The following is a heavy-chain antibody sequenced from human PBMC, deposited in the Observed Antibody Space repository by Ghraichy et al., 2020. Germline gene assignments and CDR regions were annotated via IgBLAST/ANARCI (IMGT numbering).Heavy chain of an antibody. CDR1: GFTFSSYS. V-gene: IGHV3-21*01. J-gene: IGHJ5*02. Sequence: GGSLRLSCAASGFTFSSYSMNWVRQAPVKGLEWVSSISSGSFYIYYADSVKGRFTISRDNAKYSLYLQMNSLRAEETAVYYCARGLPVVTPRWFDPWGQGPLVTVSS. D-gene: IGHD2-15*01. CDR3: ARGLPVVTPRWFDP. CDR2: ISSGSFYI.